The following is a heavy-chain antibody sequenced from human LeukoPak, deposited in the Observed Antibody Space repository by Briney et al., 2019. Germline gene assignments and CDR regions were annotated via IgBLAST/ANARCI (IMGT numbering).Heavy chain of an antibody. CDR1: GGSISSYY. D-gene: IGHD6-19*01. Sequence: SETLSLTCTVSGGSISSYYWSWIRQPPGKGLEWIGYIYYSGSTNYNPSLKSRVTISVDTSKNQFSLKLSSVTAADTAVYYCARENPHHSSGWYGGEDYWGQGTLVTVSS. J-gene: IGHJ4*02. CDR2: IYYSGST. V-gene: IGHV4-59*12. CDR3: ARENPHHSSGWYGGEDY.